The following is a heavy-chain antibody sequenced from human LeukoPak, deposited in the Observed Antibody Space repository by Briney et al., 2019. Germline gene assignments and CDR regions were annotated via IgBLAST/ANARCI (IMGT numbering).Heavy chain of an antibody. CDR2: ISYDGSNK. CDR3: AKDQRWESPHYLDS. CDR1: GFTFSSYA. J-gene: IGHJ4*02. V-gene: IGHV3-30-3*01. Sequence: SGRSLRLSCAASGFTFSSYAMHWVRQAPGKGLEWVAVISYDGSNKYYADSVKGRFTISRDNSKNTLYLQMNSLRAEDTAVYYCAKDQRWESPHYLDSWGQGTLVTVSS. D-gene: IGHD1-26*01.